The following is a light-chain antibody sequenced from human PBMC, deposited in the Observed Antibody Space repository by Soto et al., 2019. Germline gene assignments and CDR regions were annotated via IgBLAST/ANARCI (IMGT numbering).Light chain of an antibody. V-gene: IGKV1-9*01. CDR3: QQLRMYPST. CDR1: QDIAIY. Sequence: IQLTQSPSSLSASVGDRVTITCRASQDIAIYLAWYQQKPGEAHKLLIYAASTLYGGVPSRFSGSGSGTDFALTITSLQAEDFATYYCQQLRMYPSTFGGGTKVEIK. CDR2: AAS. J-gene: IGKJ4*01.